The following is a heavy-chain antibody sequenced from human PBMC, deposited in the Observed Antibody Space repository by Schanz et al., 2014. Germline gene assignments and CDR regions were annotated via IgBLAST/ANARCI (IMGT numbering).Heavy chain of an antibody. D-gene: IGHD2-21*01. V-gene: IGHV1-18*04. CDR2: INPNSGTT. CDR1: GYTFTSDS. Sequence: QVQLVQSGAEVKKPGASVKVSCKASGYTFTSDSMHWVRQAPGQGLEWMGWINPNSGTTNYAQKLQGRVTMTADTSTSTAYMDLRSLRSDDTAVYYCARDRLECGAECYSVEVFEIWGQGTLVIVSS. CDR3: ARDRLECGAECYSVEVFEI. J-gene: IGHJ4*02.